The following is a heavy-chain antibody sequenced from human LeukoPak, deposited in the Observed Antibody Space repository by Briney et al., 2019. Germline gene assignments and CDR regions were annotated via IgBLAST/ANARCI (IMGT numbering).Heavy chain of an antibody. CDR2: ISGSGGST. CDR1: GFTFSSYA. V-gene: IGHV3-23*01. CDR3: AKDQDADYGQFDY. J-gene: IGHJ4*02. Sequence: GGSLRLSCAASGFTFSSYAMSWVRQAPGKGLEWVSAISGSGGSTYYADSVKGRFTISRDNSKNTLYLQMNSLRTEDTAVYYCAKDQDADYGQFDYWGQGTLVTVSS. D-gene: IGHD3-16*01.